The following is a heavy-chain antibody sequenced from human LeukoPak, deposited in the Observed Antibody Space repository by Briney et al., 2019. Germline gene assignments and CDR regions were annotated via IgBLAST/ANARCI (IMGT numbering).Heavy chain of an antibody. CDR2: IFHSGNT. D-gene: IGHD5-12*01. CDR3: ARGYSDYPYFFDY. J-gene: IGHJ4*02. CDR1: GGSISSGTYS. Sequence: TSQTLSLTCAVSGGSISSGTYSWNWIRQPPGEGLEWIRYIFHSGNTYYNPSLKSRVTISVDRSKTQFSLKLSSVTAADTAVYYCARGYSDYPYFFDYWGQGSLVTVSS. V-gene: IGHV4-30-2*01.